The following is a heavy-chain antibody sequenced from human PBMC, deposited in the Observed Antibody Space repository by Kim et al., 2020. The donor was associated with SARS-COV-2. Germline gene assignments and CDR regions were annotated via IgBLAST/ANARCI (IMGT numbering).Heavy chain of an antibody. CDR3: AKGKGGSYYAPFDY. D-gene: IGHD1-26*01. J-gene: IGHJ4*02. V-gene: IGHV3-30*02. Sequence: ADSVKGRFTISRENAKHTMYLQMNGLGAENTAVYYCAKGKGGSYYAPFDYGGQGTLVTVSS.